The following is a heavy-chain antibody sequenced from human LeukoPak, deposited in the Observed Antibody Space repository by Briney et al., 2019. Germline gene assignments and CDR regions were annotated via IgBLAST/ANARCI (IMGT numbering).Heavy chain of an antibody. Sequence: PSETLSLTCGVYGESFSGDFWTWLRQAPGKGLEWIGEINHRGRTNYSPSLTGRVPISVDTSMNQFSLQLRSVTAADTALYYCARGQYDSGGYHYGIRALYFDYWGQGILVTVSS. CDR1: GESFSGDF. CDR3: ARGQYDSGGYHYGIRALYFDY. J-gene: IGHJ4*02. CDR2: INHRGRT. V-gene: IGHV4-34*01. D-gene: IGHD3-22*01.